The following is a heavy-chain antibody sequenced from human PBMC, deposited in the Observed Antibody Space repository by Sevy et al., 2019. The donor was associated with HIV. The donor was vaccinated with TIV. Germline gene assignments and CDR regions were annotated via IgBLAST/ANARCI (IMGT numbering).Heavy chain of an antibody. D-gene: IGHD6-13*01. CDR3: TRWKAAQSIFDY. V-gene: IGHV3-49*04. J-gene: IGHJ4*02. CDR2: LKSDVYGGTV. Sequence: GGSLRLSCTASGFTFGDYCMSWVRQAPGKGLEWVAFLKSDVYGGTVDHAASVRGRFVISRHDSKTIAYLQMIDLKTEDTGVYYCTRWKAAQSIFDYWGQGALVTVSS. CDR1: GFTFGDYC.